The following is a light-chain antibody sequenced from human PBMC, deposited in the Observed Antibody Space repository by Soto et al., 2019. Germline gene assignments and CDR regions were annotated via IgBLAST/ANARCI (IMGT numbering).Light chain of an antibody. Sequence: QSVLTQPASVSGSPGQSITISCTGTSSDVGNYNFVSWYQHHPGKAPKLMIYDVSNRPSGVSNRFSGSKSGNTASLTISGLQAEDEADYYCSSYTTTSPRVFGTGTQLTVL. CDR2: DVS. J-gene: IGLJ1*01. CDR3: SSYTTTSPRV. V-gene: IGLV2-14*03. CDR1: SSDVGNYNF.